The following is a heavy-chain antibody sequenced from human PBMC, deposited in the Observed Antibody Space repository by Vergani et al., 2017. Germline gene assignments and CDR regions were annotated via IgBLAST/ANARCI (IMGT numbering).Heavy chain of an antibody. D-gene: IGHD5-12*01. J-gene: IGHJ5*02. CDR3: AGVWGYSGYDPYNXFDP. CDR1: GGTFSSYA. V-gene: IGHV1-69*01. CDR2: IIPIFGTA. Sequence: QVQLVQSGAEVKKPGSSVKVSCKASGGTFSSYAISWVRQAPGQGLEWMGGIIPIFGTANYAQKFQGRVTITADESTSTAYMELSSLRSEDTAVYYCAGVWGYSGYDPYNXFDPWGQGTLVTVSS.